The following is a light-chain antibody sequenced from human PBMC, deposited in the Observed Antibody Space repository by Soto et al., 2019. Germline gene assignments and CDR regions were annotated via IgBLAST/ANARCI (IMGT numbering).Light chain of an antibody. J-gene: IGKJ1*01. CDR1: QSIRTW. CDR2: QAS. Sequence: DIQKTQSPSTLSASVGDRVTMTCRASQSIRTWLAWYQQKPGKAPRLLMYQASSLKSGVPSRFSGSGSETDFTLTITSLQPDDTATYFCQQYSTYLWTFGQGTKVDVK. V-gene: IGKV1-5*03. CDR3: QQYSTYLWT.